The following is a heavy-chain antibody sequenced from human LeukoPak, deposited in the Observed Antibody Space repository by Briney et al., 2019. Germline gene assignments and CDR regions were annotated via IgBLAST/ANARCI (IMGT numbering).Heavy chain of an antibody. Sequence: PGASLRLSCAASGFTFSSYAMSWVRQAPGKGLEWVSVISGSGGSTDYADSVKGRFTISRDNAKNSLYLQMNSLRAEDTAVYYCARFGHGYNLDYWGQGTLVTVSS. D-gene: IGHD5-24*01. CDR3: ARFGHGYNLDY. CDR2: ISGSGGST. CDR1: GFTFSSYA. V-gene: IGHV3-23*01. J-gene: IGHJ4*02.